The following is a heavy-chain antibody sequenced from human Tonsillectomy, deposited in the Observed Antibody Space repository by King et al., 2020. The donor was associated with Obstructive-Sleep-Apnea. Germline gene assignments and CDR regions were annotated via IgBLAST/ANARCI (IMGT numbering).Heavy chain of an antibody. V-gene: IGHV4-4*02. CDR3: ARGGGYYFDY. CDR2: IYHTGNT. Sequence: VQLQESGPGLVTPSGTLSLTCAVSGGSISSENWWNWVRQPPGKGLEWIGEIYHTGNTNYNPSLKSRVTISLDKSKNQFSLQLTSATAADTAMYYWARGGGYYFDYWGQGTLVTVSS. J-gene: IGHJ4*02. CDR1: GGSISSENW.